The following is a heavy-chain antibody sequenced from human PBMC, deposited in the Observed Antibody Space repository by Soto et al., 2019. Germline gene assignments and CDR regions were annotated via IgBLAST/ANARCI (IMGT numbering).Heavy chain of an antibody. D-gene: IGHD3-16*02. CDR3: AKVRSDRGLEYDYIWGSYRDLNWFDP. CDR2: ISGSGGST. CDR1: GFTFSSYA. V-gene: IGHV3-23*01. Sequence: GGSLRLSCAASGFTFSSYAMSWVRQAPGKGLEWVSAISGSGGSTYYADSVKGRFTISRDNSKNTLYLQMNSLRAEDTAVYYCAKVRSDRGLEYDYIWGSYRDLNWFDPWGQGTLVTVSS. J-gene: IGHJ5*02.